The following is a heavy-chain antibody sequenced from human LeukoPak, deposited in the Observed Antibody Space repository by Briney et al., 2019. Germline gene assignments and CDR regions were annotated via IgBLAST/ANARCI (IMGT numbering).Heavy chain of an antibody. CDR2: IKQDGSEK. Sequence: GGSLRLSCAASGFTFSSYWMSWVRQAPGKGLEWVANIKQDGSEKYYVDSVKGRFTISRDSAKNSLYLQMNSLRAEDTAVYYCARDRWELNYYYYGMDVWGQGTTVTVS. CDR3: ARDRWELNYYYYGMDV. J-gene: IGHJ6*02. V-gene: IGHV3-7*01. CDR1: GFTFSSYW. D-gene: IGHD1-26*01.